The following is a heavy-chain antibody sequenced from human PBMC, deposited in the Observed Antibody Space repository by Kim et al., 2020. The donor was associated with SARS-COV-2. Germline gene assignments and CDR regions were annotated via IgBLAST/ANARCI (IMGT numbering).Heavy chain of an antibody. V-gene: IGHV3-11*01. Sequence: KKFGDSVKGRFTLSRDNAKNSLYLQMNNLRDEDTAVYYCTTACSSASCSDYWGQGTLVTVSS. CDR3: TTACSSASCSDY. J-gene: IGHJ4*02. CDR2: K. D-gene: IGHD2-2*01.